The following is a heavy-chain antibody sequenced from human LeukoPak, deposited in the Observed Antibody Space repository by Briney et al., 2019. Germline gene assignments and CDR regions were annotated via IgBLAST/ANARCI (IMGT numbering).Heavy chain of an antibody. CDR1: GFSFRNAW. D-gene: IGHD2-21*02. J-gene: IGHJ4*02. CDR3: TAGLLSARNY. Sequence: GGSLRLSCAASGFSFRNAWMSWVRQAPGKGLEWVGRIKSKTDGGTTDYAAPVEGRFTISRDDSENTLYLQMNSLETDDTALYYCTAGLLSARNYWGQGTLATVSS. V-gene: IGHV3-15*01. CDR2: IKSKTDGGTT.